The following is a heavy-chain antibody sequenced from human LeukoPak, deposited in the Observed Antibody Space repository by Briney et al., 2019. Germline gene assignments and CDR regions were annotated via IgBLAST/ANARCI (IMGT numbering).Heavy chain of an antibody. J-gene: IGHJ5*02. CDR2: IFSSGST. D-gene: IGHD4-23*01. V-gene: IGHV4-4*07. Sequence: PSDTLPLTCTVSGDSISSYDRNWIRQPAGKGLEWIGRIFSSGSTSYNPSLMNRGTILIDTTKNHSYLMLISITTADTAVYYCSGMDEADYDGDSDRFDPWGQGTLVTVSS. CDR1: GDSISSYD. CDR3: SGMDEADYDGDSDRFDP.